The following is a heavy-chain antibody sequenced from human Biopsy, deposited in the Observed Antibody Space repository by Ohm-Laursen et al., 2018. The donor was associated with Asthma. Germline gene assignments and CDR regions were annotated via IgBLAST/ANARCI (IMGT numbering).Heavy chain of an antibody. J-gene: IGHJ5*02. Sequence: SSVKVSCKASRYTFIGCHIHWMRQAPGQGLEWMGRINPNSGGTNYAQKFQGRVTMTRDTSISTAYMEVSRLRSDDTAVYYCARGQKSAGDRWFDPWGQGTLVTVSS. CDR3: ARGQKSAGDRWFDP. CDR1: RYTFIGCH. CDR2: INPNSGGT. V-gene: IGHV1-2*06. D-gene: IGHD6-13*01.